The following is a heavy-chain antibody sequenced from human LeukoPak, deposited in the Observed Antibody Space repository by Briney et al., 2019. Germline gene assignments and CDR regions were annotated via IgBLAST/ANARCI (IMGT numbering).Heavy chain of an antibody. CDR2: MYSGGDT. J-gene: IGHJ5*02. Sequence: GGSLRLSCAASGFTVSDNYMSWVRQAPGKGLEWFSVMYSGGDTYYANSVKGRFTFSRDISKNTLYLQMNDLRTEDTAMYYCARDAPQVPAAGVLASWGQGTLVIVSS. CDR1: GFTVSDNY. CDR3: ARDAPQVPAAGVLAS. V-gene: IGHV3-53*01. D-gene: IGHD6-13*01.